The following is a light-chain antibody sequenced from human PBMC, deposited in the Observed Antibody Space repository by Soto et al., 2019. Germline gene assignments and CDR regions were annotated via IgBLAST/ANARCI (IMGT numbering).Light chain of an antibody. V-gene: IGKV3-15*01. CDR3: QQYNNWPRT. J-gene: IGKJ1*01. Sequence: EIIMTQSPVTLSVSPGERATLSCRASQSVTANLAWYQQKPGQAPRRLIYGASARATGIPTRFSGSGSGTEFTLTISDLQSEDFASYYCQQYNNWPRTFGQGTKVEIK. CDR2: GAS. CDR1: QSVTAN.